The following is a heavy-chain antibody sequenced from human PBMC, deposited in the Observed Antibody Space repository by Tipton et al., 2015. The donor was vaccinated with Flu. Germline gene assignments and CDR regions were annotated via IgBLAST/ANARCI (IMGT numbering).Heavy chain of an antibody. D-gene: IGHD2-21*01. V-gene: IGHV3-7*01. CDR1: RLTEF. Sequence: GSLRLSCTAPRLTEFMGWVRQAPGKGLEWVANINEDGSTTYYVDSVKGRFTISRDNARNSVFLQMNSLRAEDTALYYCAVFKNPGHWGQGTLVTVSS. CDR3: AVFKNPGH. CDR2: INEDGSTT. J-gene: IGHJ4*02.